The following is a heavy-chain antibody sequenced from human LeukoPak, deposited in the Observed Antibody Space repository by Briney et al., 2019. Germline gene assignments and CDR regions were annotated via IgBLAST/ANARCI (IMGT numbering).Heavy chain of an antibody. CDR2: ISSSGSTI. Sequence: GGSLRLSCAASGFTFRSFSMNWVRQAPGKGLEWISYISSSGSTIYYADSMKGRLTISRDNVKSSLYLQMSSLREEDSAVHYCAALSFLGFRESSFDSWGHGTLVTVSS. CDR3: AALSFLGFRESSFDS. D-gene: IGHD7-27*01. V-gene: IGHV3-48*02. J-gene: IGHJ5*01. CDR1: GFTFRSFS.